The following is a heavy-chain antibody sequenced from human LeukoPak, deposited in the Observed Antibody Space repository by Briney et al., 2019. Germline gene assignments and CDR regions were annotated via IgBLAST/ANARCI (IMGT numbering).Heavy chain of an antibody. V-gene: IGHV3-48*04. CDR3: ARGGSYLVY. Sequence: GGSLRLSCAASGFTFSSYAMHWVRQAPGKGLEWVSYISSSGNTIYYADSVKGRFTISRDNAKNSLYPQMNSLRAEDTAVYYCARGGSYLVYWGQGTLVTVSS. CDR2: ISSSGNTI. CDR1: GFTFSSYA. J-gene: IGHJ4*02. D-gene: IGHD3-16*01.